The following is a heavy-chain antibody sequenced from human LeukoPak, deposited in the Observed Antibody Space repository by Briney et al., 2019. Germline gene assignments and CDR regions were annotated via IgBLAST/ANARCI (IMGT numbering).Heavy chain of an antibody. CDR3: VTLDCSSTSCMGGY. Sequence: GGSLRLSCAASGFTFSSSWMSWVRQAPGKGLEWVSAISGSGGSTYYADSVKGRFTISRDNSKNTLYLQMNSLRAEDTAVYYCVTLDCSSTSCMGGYWGQGTLVTVSS. V-gene: IGHV3-23*01. CDR2: ISGSGGST. D-gene: IGHD2-2*01. J-gene: IGHJ4*02. CDR1: GFTFSSSW.